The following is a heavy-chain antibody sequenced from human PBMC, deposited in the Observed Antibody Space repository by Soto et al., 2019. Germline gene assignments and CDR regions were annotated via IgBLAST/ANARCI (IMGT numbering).Heavy chain of an antibody. J-gene: IGHJ4*02. V-gene: IGHV3-30-3*01. D-gene: IGHD5-18*01. Sequence: PGGSLRLSCAASGFTFSSYAMHWVRQAPGKGLEWVAVISYDGSNKYYADSVKGRFTISRDNSKNTLYLQMNSLRAEDTAVYYCARGGDTYYFDYWGQGTLVTVSS. CDR3: ARGGDTYYFDY. CDR1: GFTFSSYA. CDR2: ISYDGSNK.